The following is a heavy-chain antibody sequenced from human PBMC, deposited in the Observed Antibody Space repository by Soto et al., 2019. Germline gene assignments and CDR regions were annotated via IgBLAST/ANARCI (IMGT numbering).Heavy chain of an antibody. J-gene: IGHJ3*02. CDR3: ARESGYSGPGAVDAFDI. Sequence: GGSLRLSCAASGFTFSSYSMNWVRQAPGKGLEWVSSISSSSSYIYYADSVKGRFTISRDNAKNSLYLQMNSLRAEDTAVYYCARESGYSGPGAVDAFDIWGQGTMVTVSS. CDR1: GFTFSSYS. V-gene: IGHV3-21*01. D-gene: IGHD5-12*01. CDR2: ISSSSSYI.